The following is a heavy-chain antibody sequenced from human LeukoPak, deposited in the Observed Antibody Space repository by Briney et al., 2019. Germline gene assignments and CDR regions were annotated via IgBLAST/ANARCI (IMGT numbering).Heavy chain of an antibody. CDR1: GYTFTGYY. V-gene: IGHV1-2*02. CDR3: ARDRRPPRSGYDSSGYYYG. CDR2: INPNSGGT. D-gene: IGHD3-22*01. Sequence: ASVKVSCKASGYTFTGYYMHWVRQAPGQGLEWMGWINPNSGGTNYAQKFQGRVTMIRDTSISTAYMELSRLRSDDTAVYYCARDRRPPRSGYDSSGYYYGWGQGTLVTVSS. J-gene: IGHJ4*02.